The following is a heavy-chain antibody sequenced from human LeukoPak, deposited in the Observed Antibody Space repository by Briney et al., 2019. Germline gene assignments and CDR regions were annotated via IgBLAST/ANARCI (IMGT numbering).Heavy chain of an antibody. Sequence: GGSLRLSCAVSGCTFSSYWMSWVRQAPGKGLGWVANIKQDGSEKYYVDSVKGRFTISRDNAKNSLYLQMNSLRAEDTAVYYCARAPSFDSSGFDAFDIWGQGTMVTVSS. J-gene: IGHJ3*02. CDR1: GCTFSSYW. CDR3: ARAPSFDSSGFDAFDI. D-gene: IGHD3-22*01. CDR2: IKQDGSEK. V-gene: IGHV3-7*01.